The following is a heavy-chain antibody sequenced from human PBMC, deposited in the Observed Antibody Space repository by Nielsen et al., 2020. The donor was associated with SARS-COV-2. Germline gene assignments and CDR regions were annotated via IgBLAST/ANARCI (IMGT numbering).Heavy chain of an antibody. CDR3: AVQVGVDPNYMDV. CDR2: MNPSGDT. D-gene: IGHD1-26*01. J-gene: IGHJ6*03. CDR1: GYTFTNYD. Sequence: ASVKVSCKASGYTFTNYDINWVRQATGQGFEWMGWMNPSGDTGYAQKFQGRVTMTSNASINTAYMELSSLRSEDTAVYYCAVQVGVDPNYMDVWGKGTTVTVSS. V-gene: IGHV1-8*01.